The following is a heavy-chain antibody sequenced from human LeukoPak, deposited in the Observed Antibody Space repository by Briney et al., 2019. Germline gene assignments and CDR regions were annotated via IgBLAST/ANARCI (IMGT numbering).Heavy chain of an antibody. V-gene: IGHV1-69*13. Sequence: ASVKVSCKASGGTFSSYAISWVRQAPGQGLEWMGGIIPIFGTANYAQKSQGRVTITADESTSTAYMELSSLRSEDTAVYYCARVVGTAMLLFDYWGQGTLVTVSS. CDR2: IIPIFGTA. J-gene: IGHJ4*02. D-gene: IGHD5-18*01. CDR3: ARVVGTAMLLFDY. CDR1: GGTFSSYA.